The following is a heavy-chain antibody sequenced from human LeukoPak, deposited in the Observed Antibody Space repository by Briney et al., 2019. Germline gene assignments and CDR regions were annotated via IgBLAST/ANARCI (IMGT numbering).Heavy chain of an antibody. CDR2: MNPNTGKT. Sequence: ASVKVSCKASGYTFTTSDINWVRQATGQGLEWMGWMNPNTGKTGSAQRVQGRLTMTQNTSTSTAYLEVTGLGFEDTGIYYCARGRPGPAGAGTYDFWGQGTLITVSS. CDR3: ARGRPGPAGAGTYDF. CDR1: GYTFTTSD. D-gene: IGHD6-13*01. J-gene: IGHJ4*02. V-gene: IGHV1-8*01.